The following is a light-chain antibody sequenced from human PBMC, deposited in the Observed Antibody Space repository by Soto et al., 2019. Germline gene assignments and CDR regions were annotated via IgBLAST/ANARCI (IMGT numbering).Light chain of an antibody. CDR2: SND. CDR1: SSNIGRFP. Sequence: QSVLTQPPSASATPGQRVSISCSGSSSNIGRFPVNWYQQLPGTAPKLLMYSNDQRPSGVPDRFFGSKSDTSASLAISGLQSVDEADYYCAAWDDSLNGHYVFGTGTKLTVL. CDR3: AAWDDSLNGHYV. J-gene: IGLJ1*01. V-gene: IGLV1-44*01.